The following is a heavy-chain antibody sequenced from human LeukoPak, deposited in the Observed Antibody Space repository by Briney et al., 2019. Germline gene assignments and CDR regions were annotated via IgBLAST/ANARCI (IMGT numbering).Heavy chain of an antibody. V-gene: IGHV4-39*07. CDR1: GGSISSSSYY. CDR2: IYYSGST. D-gene: IGHD6-13*01. J-gene: IGHJ4*02. Sequence: SETLSLTCTVSGGSISSSSYYWGWIRQPPGKGLEWIGSIYYSGSTYYNPSLKSRVTISVDTSKNQFSLKLSSVTAADTAVYYCARGAAAAGTTPDYWGQGTLVTVSS. CDR3: ARGAAAAGTTPDY.